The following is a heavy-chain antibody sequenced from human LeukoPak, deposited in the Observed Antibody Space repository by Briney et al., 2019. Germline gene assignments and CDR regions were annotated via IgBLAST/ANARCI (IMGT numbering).Heavy chain of an antibody. CDR2: IKQDGSEK. CDR1: GFTVSSNY. J-gene: IGHJ3*02. D-gene: IGHD3-22*01. Sequence: GGSLRLSCAASGFTVSSNYMSWVRQAPGKGLEWVANIKQDGSEKYYVDSVKGRFTISRDNAKNSLYLQMNSLRAEDTAVYYCARVDYYDSSGSPYAFDIWGQGTMVTVSS. V-gene: IGHV3-7*01. CDR3: ARVDYYDSSGSPYAFDI.